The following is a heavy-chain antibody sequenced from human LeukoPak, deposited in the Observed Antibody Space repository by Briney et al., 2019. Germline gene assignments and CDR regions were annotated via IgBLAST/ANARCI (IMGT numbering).Heavy chain of an antibody. CDR2: ISSGGSTT. CDR3: ARGRGYSYADV. Sequence: PGGSLRLSCAASGFIFNDYEMNWVRQAPGKGLDWVSYISSGGSTTYYSDSVKGRFTISRDNAKNSLYLQMNSLRAEDTAVYYCARGRGYSYADVWGKGTTVTVSS. CDR1: GFIFNDYE. V-gene: IGHV3-48*03. J-gene: IGHJ6*04. D-gene: IGHD5-18*01.